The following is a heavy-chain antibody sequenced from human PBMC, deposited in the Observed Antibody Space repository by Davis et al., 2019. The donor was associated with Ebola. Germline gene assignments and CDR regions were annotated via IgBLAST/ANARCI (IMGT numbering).Heavy chain of an antibody. CDR1: GFNFNYYD. Sequence: PGGSLRLSCAASGFNFNYYDMNWVRQAPGKGLEWVSYIDYSSSTVYYADSVKGRFTISRDNAQNLLFLQIHSLRVDDTAMYYCARGGGHGSSSGDYWGQGTLVTVSS. CDR2: IDYSSSTV. J-gene: IGHJ4*02. V-gene: IGHV3-48*04. CDR3: ARGGGHGSSSGDY. D-gene: IGHD6-6*01.